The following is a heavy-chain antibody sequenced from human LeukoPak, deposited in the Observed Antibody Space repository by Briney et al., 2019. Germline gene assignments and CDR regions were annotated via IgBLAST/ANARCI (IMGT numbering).Heavy chain of an antibody. D-gene: IGHD3-10*01. CDR1: GFTFSSYA. CDR2: ISASGSSR. J-gene: IGHJ4*02. V-gene: IGHV3-21*04. Sequence: PGGSLRLSCAASGFTFSSYAMSWVRQAPGKGLEWVSSISASGSSRKHADSLEGRFIISRDNAKNALLLQMNNLRADDTAMYFCARELLSDYYGSGSYPIDYWGQGILVIVSS. CDR3: ARELLSDYYGSGSYPIDY.